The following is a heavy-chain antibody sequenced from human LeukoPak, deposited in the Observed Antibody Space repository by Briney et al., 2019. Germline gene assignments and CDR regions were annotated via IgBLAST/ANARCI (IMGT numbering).Heavy chain of an antibody. D-gene: IGHD3-10*01. CDR1: GASFSGYY. CDR3: ARGRAGRGVILGCWFDP. Sequence: PSATLSLTCAVYGASFSGYYWSWIRQPPGKGLEWIVEINHSGSTNYNPSLKSRVTISVDTSKNQFSRKLSSVTAADTAVYYCARGRAGRGVILGCWFDPWGQGNLWTVSS. J-gene: IGHJ5*02. CDR2: INHSGST. V-gene: IGHV4-34*01.